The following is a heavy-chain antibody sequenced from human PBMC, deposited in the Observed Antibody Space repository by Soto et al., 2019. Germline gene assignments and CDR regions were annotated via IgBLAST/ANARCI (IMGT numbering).Heavy chain of an antibody. CDR1: GFTFSNYA. D-gene: IGHD3-3*01. V-gene: IGHV3-23*01. Sequence: GGSLRLSCVASGFTFSNYAISWVRQAPGKGLEWVSVITATGGYTYYADSVTGRFTISRDNSKNTVFLEMSSLRAEDTALYYCATLSYDFWTGLDVWGQGTTVTVSS. CDR2: ITATGGYT. J-gene: IGHJ6*02. CDR3: ATLSYDFWTGLDV.